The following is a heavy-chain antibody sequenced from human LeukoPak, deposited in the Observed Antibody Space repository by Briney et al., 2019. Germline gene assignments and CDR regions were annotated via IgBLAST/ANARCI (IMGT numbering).Heavy chain of an antibody. CDR3: AELGITMIGGV. D-gene: IGHD3-10*02. CDR2: ISSSGSTI. J-gene: IGHJ6*04. CDR1: GFTFSSYE. Sequence: PGGSLRLSCAASGFTFSSYEMNWVRQAPGKGLEWVSYISSSGSTIYYADPVKGRFTISRDHAKNSLYLQMNSLRAEDTAVYYCAELGITMIGGVWGKGTTVTISS. V-gene: IGHV3-48*03.